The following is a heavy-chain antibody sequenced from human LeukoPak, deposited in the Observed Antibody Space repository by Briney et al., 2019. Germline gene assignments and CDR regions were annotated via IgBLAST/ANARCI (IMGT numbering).Heavy chain of an antibody. D-gene: IGHD5-18*01. J-gene: IGHJ5*02. CDR1: GITVSSYA. CDR2: TIGSGGST. Sequence: PGGSLRPSCAASGITVSSYARSWFRQAPGEGLEWVSATIGSGGSTYYADSVKGRFTISRDNYKNTLYLQMNSLRPEHPAVYYCAKGWTAMTPIVNWLDPWGQGPLVTVSS. CDR3: AKGWTAMTPIVNWLDP. V-gene: IGHV3-23*01.